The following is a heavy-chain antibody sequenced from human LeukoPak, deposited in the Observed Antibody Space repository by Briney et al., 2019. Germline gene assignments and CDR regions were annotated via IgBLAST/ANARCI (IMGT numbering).Heavy chain of an antibody. V-gene: IGHV3-7*01. CDR2: IKQDGSEK. Sequence: VGSLRLSCAASGFTFSSYSMNWVRQAPGKGLEWVANIKQDGSEKYYVDSVKGRFSISRDNAKNSLYLQLNSLRAEDTAVYYCARDFRGSLGYWGQGTLVTVSS. CDR3: ARDFRGSLGY. J-gene: IGHJ4*02. D-gene: IGHD1-26*01. CDR1: GFTFSSYS.